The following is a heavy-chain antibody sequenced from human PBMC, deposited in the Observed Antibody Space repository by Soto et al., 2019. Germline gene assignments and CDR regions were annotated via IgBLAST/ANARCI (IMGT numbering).Heavy chain of an antibody. CDR3: ARGPSYDILTGYYRDNWFDP. V-gene: IGHV1-2*04. CDR1: GYTFTGYY. Sequence: QVQLVQSGAEVKKPGASVKVSCKASGYTFTGYYMHWVRQAPGQGHEWMGWINPNSGGTNYAQKFQGWVTMTRDTSISTAYMELSRLRSDDTAVYYCARGPSYDILTGYYRDNWFDPWGQGTLVTVSS. D-gene: IGHD3-9*01. J-gene: IGHJ5*02. CDR2: INPNSGGT.